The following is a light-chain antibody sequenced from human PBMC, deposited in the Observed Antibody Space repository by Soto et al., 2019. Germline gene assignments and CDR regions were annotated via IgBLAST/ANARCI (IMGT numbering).Light chain of an antibody. CDR3: QQYSSMVS. J-gene: IGKJ4*01. CDR1: HDVSRH. CDR2: DAS. V-gene: IGKV1-33*01. Sequence: DIQMTQSPSSLSASVGDRVTIACQSSHDVSRHLNWLQQKPGEAPKLLIYDASNLERGVTSRFSGSGSGTDFTLIISSLKPEDVATYYCQQYSSMVSFGGGTAIELK.